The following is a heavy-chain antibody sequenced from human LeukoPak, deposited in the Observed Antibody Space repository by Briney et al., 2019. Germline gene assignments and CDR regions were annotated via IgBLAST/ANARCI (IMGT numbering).Heavy chain of an antibody. D-gene: IGHD1-1*01. Sequence: SETLSLTCTVSGGSISSYYWSWIRQPPGKGLEWIGYIYYSGSTNYNPSLKSRVTISVDTSKNQFSLKLSSVTAADTAVYYCAREGYSWGFDYWGQGTLVTVSS. V-gene: IGHV4-59*01. CDR2: IYYSGST. CDR1: GGSISSYY. CDR3: AREGYSWGFDY. J-gene: IGHJ4*02.